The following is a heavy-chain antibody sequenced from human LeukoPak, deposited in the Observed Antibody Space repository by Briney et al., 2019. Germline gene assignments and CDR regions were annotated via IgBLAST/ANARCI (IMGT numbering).Heavy chain of an antibody. CDR2: IRYDGGNK. J-gene: IGHJ4*02. D-gene: IGHD3-22*01. Sequence: GGSLRLSCAASGFTFSSYWMSWVRQAPGKGLEWVAFIRYDGGNKYYADSVKGRFTISRDNSKNTLYLQMNSLRAEDTAVYYCAKDRPSSAYYYDSSGYAHLDYWGQGTLVTVSS. CDR3: AKDRPSSAYYYDSSGYAHLDY. CDR1: GFTFSSYW. V-gene: IGHV3-30*02.